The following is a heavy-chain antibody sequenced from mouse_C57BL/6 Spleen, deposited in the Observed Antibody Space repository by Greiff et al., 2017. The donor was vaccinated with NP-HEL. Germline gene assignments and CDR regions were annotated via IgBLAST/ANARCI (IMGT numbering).Heavy chain of an antibody. CDR1: GYTFTSYW. CDR2: IDPNSGGT. V-gene: IGHV1-72*01. Sequence: QVQLQQPGAELVKPGASVKLSCKASGYTFTSYWMHWVKQRPGRGLEWIGRIDPNSGGTKYNEKFKSKATLTVDKPSSPAYMQPSSLTSEESAVYNCARRYDYEDWFAYWGQGTLVNVSA. D-gene: IGHD2-4*01. CDR3: ARRYDYEDWFAY. J-gene: IGHJ3*01.